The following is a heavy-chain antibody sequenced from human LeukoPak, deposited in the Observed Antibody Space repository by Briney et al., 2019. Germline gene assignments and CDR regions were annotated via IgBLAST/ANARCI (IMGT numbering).Heavy chain of an antibody. J-gene: IGHJ4*02. CDR1: GFTFSNYA. V-gene: IGHV3-30*04. CDR3: VRGRSLIAAAVTGYLDY. D-gene: IGHD6-13*01. CDR2: ISYDGSDK. Sequence: GGSLRLSCAASGFTFSNYAMHWVRQAPGKGLEWVALISYDGSDKYYVDSVKGRFTISRDKSKNTLYLQMNSLRAEDTAVYYCVRGRSLIAAAVTGYLDYWGQGTLVTVSS.